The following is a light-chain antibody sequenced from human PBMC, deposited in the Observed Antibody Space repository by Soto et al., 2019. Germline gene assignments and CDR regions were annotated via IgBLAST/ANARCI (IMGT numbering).Light chain of an antibody. V-gene: IGLV2-23*01. CDR2: EDT. J-gene: IGLJ1*01. Sequence: QSALTQPASVSGSPGQSITISCTGTSSDVGNYDLVSWYQQHPGKAPRLMIYEDTKRPSGVTYRFSGSKSGNTASLAISGLQAEDEADYYCCSHAGSSTYVFGTGTKVTVL. CDR1: SSDVGNYDL. CDR3: CSHAGSSTYV.